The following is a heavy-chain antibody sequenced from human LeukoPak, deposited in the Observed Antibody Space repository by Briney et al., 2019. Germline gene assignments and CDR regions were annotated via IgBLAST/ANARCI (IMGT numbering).Heavy chain of an antibody. CDR2: IYYSGST. CDR1: GGSISSYY. D-gene: IGHD3-16*01. J-gene: IGHJ2*01. CDR3: ARDYGRPWGDNWYFDL. V-gene: IGHV4-59*01. Sequence: PSETLSLTCTVSGGSISSYYGSWIRQPPGKGLEWIGDIYYSGSTNYNPSLKSRVTISVDTSKNQFSLKLSSVTAADTAVYYCARDYGRPWGDNWYFDLWGRGTLVTVSS.